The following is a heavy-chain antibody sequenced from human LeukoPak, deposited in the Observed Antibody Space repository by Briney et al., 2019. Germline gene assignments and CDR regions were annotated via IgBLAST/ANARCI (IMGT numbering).Heavy chain of an antibody. Sequence: SETLSLTCAVYGGSFSGYYWSWIRQPPGKGLEWIGEINHSGSTNYNPSLKSRVTISVDTSKNQFSLKLSSVTAADTAVYYCARSDYVWGSYRRRDYFDYWGQGTLVTVSS. CDR2: INHSGST. D-gene: IGHD3-16*02. V-gene: IGHV4-34*01. CDR3: ARSDYVWGSYRRRDYFDY. CDR1: GGSFSGYY. J-gene: IGHJ4*02.